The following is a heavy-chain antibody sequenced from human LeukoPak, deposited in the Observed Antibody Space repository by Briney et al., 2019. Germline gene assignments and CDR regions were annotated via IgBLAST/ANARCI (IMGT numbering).Heavy chain of an antibody. V-gene: IGHV3-74*01. CDR1: GFTFSSYW. CDR2: INSDGSST. Sequence: GGSLRLSCAASGFTFSSYWMHWVRQAPGKGLVWVSRINSDGSSTSYADSVKGRFTISRDNARNTLYLQMNSLRAEDTAVYYCARVSVLRYFDWPFDYWGQGTLVTVSS. J-gene: IGHJ4*02. D-gene: IGHD3-9*01. CDR3: ARVSVLRYFDWPFDY.